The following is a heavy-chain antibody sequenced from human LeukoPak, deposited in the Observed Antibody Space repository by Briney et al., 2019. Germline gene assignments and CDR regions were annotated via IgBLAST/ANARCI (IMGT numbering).Heavy chain of an antibody. CDR3: ARAAGPIRYFDRSGYNWFDP. CDR2: INPNSGGT. Sequence: GASVKVSCKASGYTFTGYYMHWVRQAPGQGLEWMGWINPNSGGTNYAQKFQGWVTMTRDTSISTAYMELSRLRSDDTAVYYCARAAGPIRYFDRSGYNWFDPWGQGTLVTVSS. J-gene: IGHJ5*02. D-gene: IGHD3-9*01. CDR1: GYTFTGYY. V-gene: IGHV1-2*04.